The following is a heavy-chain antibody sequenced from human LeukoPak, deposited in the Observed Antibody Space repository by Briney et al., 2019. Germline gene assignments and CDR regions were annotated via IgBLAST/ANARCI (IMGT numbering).Heavy chain of an antibody. V-gene: IGHV3-74*01. J-gene: IGHJ4*02. D-gene: IGHD3-10*01. CDR1: GFTFSDYW. CDR2: INTDGSIT. CDR3: ARDRGPRTGFMVREAYDY. Sequence: GGSLRLSCAASGFTFSDYWIHWVRQAPGKGLVWVSRINTDGSITNSVDSVKGRFSISRDNAKNTLYLQMSSLRAEDTAVYYCARDRGPRTGFMVREAYDYWGQGTLVTVSS.